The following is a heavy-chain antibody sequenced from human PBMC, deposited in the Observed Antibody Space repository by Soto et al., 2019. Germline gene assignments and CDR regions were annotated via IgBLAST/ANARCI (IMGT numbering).Heavy chain of an antibody. CDR1: GFTFTSSA. CDR3: TAEEGYCSGGSCPLYYYYGMDV. J-gene: IGHJ6*02. V-gene: IGHV1-58*01. CDR2: IVVGSGNT. D-gene: IGHD2-15*01. Sequence: GASVKVSCKASGFTFTSSAVQWVRQARGQRLEWIGWIVVGSGNTNYAQKFQERVTITRDMSTSTAYMELSSLRSEDTAVYYCTAEEGYCSGGSCPLYYYYGMDVWG.